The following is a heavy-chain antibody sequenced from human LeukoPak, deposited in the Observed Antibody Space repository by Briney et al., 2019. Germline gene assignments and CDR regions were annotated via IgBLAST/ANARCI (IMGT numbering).Heavy chain of an antibody. V-gene: IGHV1-3*01. CDR3: ARGSWVYYYYYYGMDV. CDR2: INAGNGNT. Sequence: ASVTVSCTASGYTFTSYAMHWVRQAPGQRLEWMGWINAGNGNTEYSQKFQGRVTITRDTSASTAYMELSSLRSEDTAVYYCARGSWVYYYYYYGMDVWGQGTTVTVSS. D-gene: IGHD3-10*01. CDR1: GYTFTSYA. J-gene: IGHJ6*02.